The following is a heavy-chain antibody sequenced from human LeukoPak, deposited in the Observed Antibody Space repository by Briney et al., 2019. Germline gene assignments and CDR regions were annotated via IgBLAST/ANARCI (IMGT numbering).Heavy chain of an antibody. CDR1: GYTFTSYG. J-gene: IGHJ4*02. D-gene: IGHD3-10*01. Sequence: ASVKVSCKASGYTFTSYGISWLRQAPGHGLEWMGWISAYNGNTNYAQKLQGRVTMTTDTSTSTAYMELRSLRSYDTAVYYCATGSGSYYNGYGGQGTLVLVSS. CDR3: ATGSGSYYNGY. V-gene: IGHV1-18*01. CDR2: ISAYNGNT.